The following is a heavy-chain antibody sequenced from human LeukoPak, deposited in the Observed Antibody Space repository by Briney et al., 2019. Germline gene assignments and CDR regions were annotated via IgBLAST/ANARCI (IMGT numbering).Heavy chain of an antibody. CDR2: INPNSGGT. CDR3: AKIMALYCSGGSCNEIDY. J-gene: IGHJ4*02. V-gene: IGHV1-2*02. Sequence: ASVKVSCKASGYTFTGYYMHWVRQAPGQGLEWMGCINPNSGGTKYAQKFQGGVTLTRDTSISTAYMELSRLRSDDTAVYYCAKIMALYCSGGSCNEIDYWGQGTLVTVSS. D-gene: IGHD2-15*01. CDR1: GYTFTGYY.